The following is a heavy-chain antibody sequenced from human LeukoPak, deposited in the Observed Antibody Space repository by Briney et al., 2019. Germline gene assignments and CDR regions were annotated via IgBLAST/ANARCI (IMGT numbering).Heavy chain of an antibody. CDR2: ISSSSSYT. CDR3: ARERYGDVDY. J-gene: IGHJ4*02. V-gene: IGHV3-11*05. CDR1: GGSISSYY. D-gene: IGHD4-17*01. Sequence: LSLTCTVSGGSISSYYMSWIRQAPGKGLEWVSYISSSSSYTNYADSVKGRFTISRDNAKNPLYLQMNSLRAEDTAVYYCARERYGDVDYWGQGTLVTVSS.